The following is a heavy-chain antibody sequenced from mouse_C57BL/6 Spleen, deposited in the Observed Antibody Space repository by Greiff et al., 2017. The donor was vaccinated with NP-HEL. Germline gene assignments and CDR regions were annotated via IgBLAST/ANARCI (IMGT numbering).Heavy chain of an antibody. V-gene: IGHV1-69*01. CDR3: ARYDGYYDY. J-gene: IGHJ2*01. CDR1: GYTFTSYW. Sequence: VQLQQPGAELVLPGASVKLSCKASGYTFTSYWMPWVKQRPGQGLEWIGEIDPSDSYTTYNQPFPVKSPLTVDISSITAYMQLSSLTSEDSAVYYCARYDGYYDYWGQGTTLTVSS. CDR2: IDPSDSYT. D-gene: IGHD2-3*01.